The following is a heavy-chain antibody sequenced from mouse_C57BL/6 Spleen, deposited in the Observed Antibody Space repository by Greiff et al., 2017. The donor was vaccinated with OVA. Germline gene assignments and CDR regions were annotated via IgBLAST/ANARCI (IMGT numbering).Heavy chain of an antibody. CDR2: IYPGDGDT. CDR3: AYYGSSYEYFDV. CDR1: GYAFSSSW. Sequence: VQLQQSGPELVKPGASVKISCKASGYAFSSSWMNWVKQRPGKGLEWIGRIYPGDGDTNYNGKFKGKATLTADKSSSTAYMQRSSLTSEDSAVYCCAYYGSSYEYFDVWGTGTTVTVSS. J-gene: IGHJ1*03. D-gene: IGHD1-1*01. V-gene: IGHV1-82*01.